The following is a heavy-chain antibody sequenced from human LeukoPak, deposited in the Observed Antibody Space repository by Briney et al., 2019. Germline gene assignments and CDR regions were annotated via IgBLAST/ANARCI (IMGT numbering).Heavy chain of an antibody. D-gene: IGHD3-22*01. CDR2: ISYDGSNK. CDR1: GFTFSSYA. Sequence: QPGGSLRLSCAASGFTFSSYAMHWVRQAPGKGLEWVAVISYDGSNKYYADSVKGRFTISRGNSKDTLYLQMNSLRAEDTAVYYCASANTRSGYYSFDYWGQGTLVTVSS. CDR3: ASANTRSGYYSFDY. V-gene: IGHV3-30-3*01. J-gene: IGHJ4*02.